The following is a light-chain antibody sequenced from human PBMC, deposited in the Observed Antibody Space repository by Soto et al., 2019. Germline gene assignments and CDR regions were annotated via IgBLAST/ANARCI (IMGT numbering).Light chain of an antibody. J-gene: IGKJ4*01. CDR1: QSISSY. CDR3: QQSYSTPLT. V-gene: IGKV1-39*01. CDR2: AAS. Sequence: DIQMTQSPSSLSASVGDRVTITCRASQSISSYLNWYQQKPGKASKLLIYAASSLQSGVPSRFSGSGSGTDFTLTISSLQPEDFATYYCQQSYSTPLTFGGGTKVAIK.